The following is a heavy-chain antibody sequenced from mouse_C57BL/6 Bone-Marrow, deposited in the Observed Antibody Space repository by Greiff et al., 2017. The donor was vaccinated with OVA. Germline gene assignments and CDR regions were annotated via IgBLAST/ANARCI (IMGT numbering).Heavy chain of an antibody. Sequence: EVQLQQSGTVLARPGASVKMSCKTSGYTFTSYWMHWVKQRPGQGLEWIGAIYPGNSDTSYNQKFKGKAKLTAVTSASTAYMELSSLTNEDSAVYYCTIHYYGSSYCYFDVWGTGTTVTVSS. CDR2: IYPGNSDT. V-gene: IGHV1-5*01. CDR1: GYTFTSYW. CDR3: TIHYYGSSYCYFDV. D-gene: IGHD1-1*01. J-gene: IGHJ1*03.